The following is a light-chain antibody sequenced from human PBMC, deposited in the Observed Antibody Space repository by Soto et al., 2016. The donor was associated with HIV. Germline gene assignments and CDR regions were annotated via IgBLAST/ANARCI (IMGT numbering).Light chain of an antibody. CDR2: LIS. Sequence: DIQMTQSPPSLTASVGDRVSITCRSSQGIGNELGWYQQKPGRAPKRLIYLISTLQSGVPSRFSGSGSGTEFTLTINSLHPDDFATYYCQQYNSYPRTFGQGTKVDTK. CDR3: QQYNSYPRT. J-gene: IGKJ1*01. V-gene: IGKV1-17*01. CDR1: QGIGNE.